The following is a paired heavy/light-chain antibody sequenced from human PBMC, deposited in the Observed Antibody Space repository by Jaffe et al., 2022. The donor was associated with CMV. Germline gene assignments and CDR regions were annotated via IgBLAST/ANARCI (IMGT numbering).Heavy chain of an antibody. D-gene: IGHD6-6*01. CDR2: ITDSGRST. J-gene: IGHJ4*02. CDR1: GFTFSNYA. Sequence: DVQLLESGGGLVQPGGSLRVSCAASGFTFSNYAMSWVRQAPEKGLEWVSAITDSGRSTWYADSVEGRFTISRDNSRNTLYLQMSSLRPEDTAVYYCVKGSGASRPYYFDYWGQGTLVTVSS. V-gene: IGHV3-23*01. CDR3: VKGSGASRPYYFDY.
Light chain of an antibody. V-gene: IGKV3-20*01. CDR3: QQYGNSRT. J-gene: IGKJ1*01. CDR1: QSFSSSY. Sequence: EIVLTQSPGTLSLSPGERATLSCRASQSFSSSYLAWYQQKPGQAPRLLIYGASSRATGIPDRFSGSGSGTDFTLTISRLEPEDFAVYYCQQYGNSRTFGQGTRVEIK. CDR2: GAS.